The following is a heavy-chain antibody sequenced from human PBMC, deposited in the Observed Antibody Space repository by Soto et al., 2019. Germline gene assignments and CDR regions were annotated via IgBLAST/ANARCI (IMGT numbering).Heavy chain of an antibody. CDR2: INGDGTTT. J-gene: IGHJ4*02. D-gene: IGHD3-10*01. CDR3: ASIPMVRGPSDY. V-gene: IGHV3-74*02. CDR1: GFTFSTYW. Sequence: EVRLVESGGSLVQPGGSLRLSCAASGFTFSTYWMHWVRQAPGKGLVWVSRINGDGTTTQYADSVKGRFTISRDNAKNTLYLQMNTLRGDDTAMYYCASIPMVRGPSDYWGQGTLVTVSS.